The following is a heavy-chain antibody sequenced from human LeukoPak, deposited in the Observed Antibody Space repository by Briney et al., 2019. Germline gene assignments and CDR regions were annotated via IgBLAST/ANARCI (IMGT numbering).Heavy chain of an antibody. V-gene: IGHV3-11*01. CDR3: ARAAISPYYYYGMDV. CDR2: ISSSGSTI. Sequence: GGSLRLSCAASGFNFSDYYMSWIRQAPGKGLEWVSYISSSGSTIYYADSVKGRFTISRDNAKNSLYLQMNSLRAEDTAVYYCARAAISPYYYYGMDVWGQGTTVTVSS. D-gene: IGHD2/OR15-2a*01. J-gene: IGHJ6*02. CDR1: GFNFSDYY.